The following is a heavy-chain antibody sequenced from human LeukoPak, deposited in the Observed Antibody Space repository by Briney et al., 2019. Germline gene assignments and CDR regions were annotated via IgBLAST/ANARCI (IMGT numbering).Heavy chain of an antibody. D-gene: IGHD4-23*01. J-gene: IGHJ3*02. Sequence: GESLKISCKGSGYSFTSYWIGWVRQMPGKGLEWMGIIYPGDSDTRYSPSFQGQVTISADKSISTAYLQWSSLKASDTAMYYCAGTVSYGGNWGGDAFDIWGQGTMVTVSS. CDR1: GYSFTSYW. CDR2: IYPGDSDT. V-gene: IGHV5-51*01. CDR3: AGTVSYGGNWGGDAFDI.